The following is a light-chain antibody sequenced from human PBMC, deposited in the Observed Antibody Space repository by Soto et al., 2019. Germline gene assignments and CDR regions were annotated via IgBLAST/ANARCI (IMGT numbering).Light chain of an antibody. CDR3: CSYAGPTTYYV. J-gene: IGLJ1*01. CDR2: EVN. Sequence: QSALTQPASVSGSPGQSITISCTGTSSDVGNYDLVSWFLHHPGKAPKLLIYEVNERPSGVSNRFSGSKSGNTASLTISGLQAEDEADYYCCSYAGPTTYYVFGPGTKPPS. V-gene: IGLV2-23*02. CDR1: SSDVGNYDL.